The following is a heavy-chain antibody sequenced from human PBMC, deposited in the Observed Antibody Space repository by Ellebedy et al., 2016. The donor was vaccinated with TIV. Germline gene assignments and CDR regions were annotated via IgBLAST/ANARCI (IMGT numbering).Heavy chain of an antibody. CDR1: GYSFASYW. J-gene: IGHJ4*02. V-gene: IGHV5-10-1*01. CDR3: ARLVGSSGSHDY. Sequence: GESLKISCKGSGYSFASYWISWVRQMPGKGLEWMGKINPSDSDTNYIPSFQGHVSFSADTSISTAYLQWSGLKASATAMYYCARLVGSSGSHDYWGQGTLVTVSS. D-gene: IGHD3-22*01. CDR2: INPSDSDT.